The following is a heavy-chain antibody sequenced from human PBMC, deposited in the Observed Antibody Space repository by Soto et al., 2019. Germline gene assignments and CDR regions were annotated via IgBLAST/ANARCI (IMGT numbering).Heavy chain of an antibody. D-gene: IGHD3-10*01. CDR1: GFTFGDYA. CDR3: TRYRLMVRGVITYYYYGMDV. Sequence: NPGGSLRLSCTASGFTFGDYAMSWFRQAPGKGLEWVGFIRSKAYGGTTEYAASVKGRFTISRDDSKSIAYLQMNSLKTEDTAVYYCTRYRLMVRGVITYYYYGMDVWGQGTTVTVSS. CDR2: IRSKAYGGTT. V-gene: IGHV3-49*05. J-gene: IGHJ6*02.